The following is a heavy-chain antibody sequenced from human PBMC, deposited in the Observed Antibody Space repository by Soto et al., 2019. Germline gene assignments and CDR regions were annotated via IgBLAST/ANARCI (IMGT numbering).Heavy chain of an antibody. D-gene: IGHD2-2*01. V-gene: IGHV1-2*02. CDR2: INPNSGGT. CDR1: GYTFTGYY. J-gene: IGHJ3*02. Sequence: GAVKVSCRASGYTFTGYYLHWVRQAPGQGLEWMGWINPNSGGTNYAQKFQGRVTMTWDASVTTVHMEVRRLRSDDTAIYYCARDKRISTDAFDIWGQGTIVTVSS. CDR3: ARDKRISTDAFDI.